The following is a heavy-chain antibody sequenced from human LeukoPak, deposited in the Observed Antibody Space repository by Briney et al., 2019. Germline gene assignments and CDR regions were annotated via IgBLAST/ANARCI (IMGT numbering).Heavy chain of an antibody. D-gene: IGHD3-16*02. V-gene: IGHV1-2*02. CDR1: GYTFTLYY. J-gene: IGHJ1*01. CDR3: ATVRIDRYGGL. Sequence: VSVKVSCTGAGYTFTLYYKHWDRQAPGQGLEWMGWIYPNSGGTNYAQNFQGRVTMTRDTSISTAYMGLSRLRSDDTAVYFCATVRIDRYGGLWRRGTLVTVSS. CDR2: IYPNSGGT.